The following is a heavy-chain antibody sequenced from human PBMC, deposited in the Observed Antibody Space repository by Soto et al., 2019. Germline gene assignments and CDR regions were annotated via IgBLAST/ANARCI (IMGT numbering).Heavy chain of an antibody. CDR1: GYTFTSYA. CDR3: ARGPAPRYCSGGSCYPFDY. CDR2: INAGNGNT. V-gene: IGHV1-3*01. J-gene: IGHJ4*02. Sequence: QVQLVQSGAEVKKPGASVKVSCKASGYTFTSYAMHWVRQAPGQRLEWMGWINAGNGNTKYSQKFQGGVTITRDTSASTAYMELSSLRSEDTAVYYCARGPAPRYCSGGSCYPFDYWGQGTLVTVSS. D-gene: IGHD2-15*01.